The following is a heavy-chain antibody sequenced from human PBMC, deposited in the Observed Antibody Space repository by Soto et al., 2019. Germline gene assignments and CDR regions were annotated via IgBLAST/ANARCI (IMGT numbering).Heavy chain of an antibody. CDR2: INSDGSST. V-gene: IGHV3-74*01. Sequence: GGSLRLSCAASGFTFSSYWIHWVRQAPGKGLVWVSRINSDGSSTSYADSVKGRFTISRDNAKNTLYLQMNSLRAEDTAVYYCARGGQDTIFGVVIIEEYYYYGMDVWGQGTTVTVSS. D-gene: IGHD3-3*01. J-gene: IGHJ6*02. CDR3: ARGGQDTIFGVVIIEEYYYYGMDV. CDR1: GFTFSSYW.